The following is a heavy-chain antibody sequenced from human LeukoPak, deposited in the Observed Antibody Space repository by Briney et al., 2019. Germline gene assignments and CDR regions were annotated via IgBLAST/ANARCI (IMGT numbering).Heavy chain of an antibody. D-gene: IGHD3-22*01. J-gene: IGHJ4*02. Sequence: GGSLRLSCAASGFTVSGNYMTWVRQAPGKGLEWVSSISSSSSYIYYADSVKGRFTISRDNAKNSLYLQMNSLRAEDTAVYYCARGMGGYTTYPSGYWGQGTLVTVSS. CDR1: GFTVSGNY. CDR3: ARGMGGYTTYPSGY. CDR2: ISSSSSYI. V-gene: IGHV3-21*01.